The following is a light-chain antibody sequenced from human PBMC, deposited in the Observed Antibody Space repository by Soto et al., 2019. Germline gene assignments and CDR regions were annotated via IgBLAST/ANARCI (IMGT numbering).Light chain of an antibody. CDR2: DVN. CDR3: SSYRSTSTFVV. V-gene: IGLV2-18*02. Sequence: QSALTQPPSVSGSPGQSVTISCTGTSSDVGSYNRVSWYQQPPGTAPRLIIYDVNDRPSGVPDRFSGSKSGNTASLNISGLQAEDEADYYCSSYRSTSTFVVFGGGTQLTVL. CDR1: SSDVGSYNR. J-gene: IGLJ2*01.